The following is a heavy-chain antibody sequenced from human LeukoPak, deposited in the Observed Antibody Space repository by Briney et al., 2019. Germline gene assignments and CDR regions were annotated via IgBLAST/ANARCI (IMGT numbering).Heavy chain of an antibody. CDR2: IIPILGIA. V-gene: IGHV1-69*04. Sequence: GASVKVSCKASGGTFSSYAISWVRQAPGRGLEWMGRIIPILGIANYAQKFQGRVTITADKSTSTAYMELSSLRSEDTAVYYCARIVAGPNNWFDPWGQGTLVTVSS. CDR1: GGTFSSYA. D-gene: IGHD6-19*01. CDR3: ARIVAGPNNWFDP. J-gene: IGHJ5*02.